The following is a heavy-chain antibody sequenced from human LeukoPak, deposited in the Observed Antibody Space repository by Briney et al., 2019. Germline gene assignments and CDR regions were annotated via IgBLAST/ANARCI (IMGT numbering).Heavy chain of an antibody. Sequence: PSETLSLTCTVSGYSISSGYYWGWIRQPPGKGLEWIGSIYHSGSTYYNPSLKSRVTISVDTSKNQFSLKLSSVTAADTAVYYCARLGGHKYGGDYWGQGTLVIVSS. D-gene: IGHD3-10*01. CDR3: ARLGGHKYGGDY. V-gene: IGHV4-38-2*02. CDR2: IYHSGST. J-gene: IGHJ4*02. CDR1: GYSISSGYY.